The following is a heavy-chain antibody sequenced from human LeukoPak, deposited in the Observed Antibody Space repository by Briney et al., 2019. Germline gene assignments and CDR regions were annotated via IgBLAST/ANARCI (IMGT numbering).Heavy chain of an antibody. CDR1: GGSFSGYY. CDR2: INHSGST. CDR3: ARRHRRWLQTGFDY. J-gene: IGHJ4*02. D-gene: IGHD5-24*01. Sequence: SETLSLTCAVYGGSFSGYYWSWIRQPPGKGLEWIGEINHSGSTNYNPSLKSRVTISVDTSKNQFSLKLSSVTAADTAVYYCARRHRRWLQTGFDYWGQGTLVTVSS. V-gene: IGHV4-34*01.